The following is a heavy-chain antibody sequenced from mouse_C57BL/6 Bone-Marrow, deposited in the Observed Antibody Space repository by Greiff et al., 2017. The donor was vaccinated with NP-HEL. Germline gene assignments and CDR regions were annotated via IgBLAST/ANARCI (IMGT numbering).Heavy chain of an antibody. CDR2: IYPGDGDT. Sequence: VQLQQSGPELVKPGASVKISCKASGYAFSSSWMNWVKQRPGKGLEWIGRIYPGDGDTNYNGKFKGKATLTADKSSSTAYMQLSSLTSEDSAVYFCASFYYYGSSYGDYYAMDYWGQGTSVTVSS. J-gene: IGHJ4*01. CDR1: GYAFSSSW. V-gene: IGHV1-82*01. CDR3: ASFYYYGSSYGDYYAMDY. D-gene: IGHD1-1*01.